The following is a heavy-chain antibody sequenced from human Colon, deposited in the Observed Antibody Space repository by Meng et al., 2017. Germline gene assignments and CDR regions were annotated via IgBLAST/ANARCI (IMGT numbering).Heavy chain of an antibody. CDR2: IHYSGST. CDR1: GGSISSGAYY. D-gene: IGHD3-22*01. CDR3: ARYVFDSSSLYSNWFDP. J-gene: IGHJ5*02. Sequence: QVQLQESGPGLVKPSQTLSLTRTVPGGSISSGAYYWVWIRQLPGKGLEWIAYIHYSGSTYYSPSLKSRVTISVDTSKNQLSLKLSSMTAADTAVYYCARYVFDSSSLYSNWFDPWGQGTLVTVSS. V-gene: IGHV4-31*03.